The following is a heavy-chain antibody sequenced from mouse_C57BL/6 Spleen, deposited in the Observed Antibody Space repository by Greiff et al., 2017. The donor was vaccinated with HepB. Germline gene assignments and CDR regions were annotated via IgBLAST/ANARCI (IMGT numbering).Heavy chain of an antibody. Sequence: EVQLVESGGGLVQPGGSMKLSCVASGFTFSNYWMNWVRQSPEKGLEWVAQIRLKSDNYATHYAESVKGRFTISRDDSKSSVYLQMNNLRAEDTGIYYCTGSYYYGSRGYFDVWGTGTTVTVSS. J-gene: IGHJ1*03. CDR1: GFTFSNYW. CDR3: TGSYYYGSRGYFDV. D-gene: IGHD1-1*01. CDR2: IRLKSDNYAT. V-gene: IGHV6-3*01.